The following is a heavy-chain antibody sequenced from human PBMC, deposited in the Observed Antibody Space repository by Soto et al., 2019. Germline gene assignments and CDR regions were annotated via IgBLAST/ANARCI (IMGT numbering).Heavy chain of an antibody. D-gene: IGHD2-21*01. CDR2: ISSSSSYI. J-gene: IGHJ3*02. CDR1: GFTFSSYS. V-gene: IGHV3-21*01. CDR3: ARDHPLWGGAFDI. Sequence: PGGSLRLSCAASGFTFSSYSMNWVRQAPGKGLEWVSSISSSSSYIYYADSVKGRFTISRDNAKNSLYLQMNSLRAEDTAVYYCARDHPLWGGAFDIWGQGTMVTVSS.